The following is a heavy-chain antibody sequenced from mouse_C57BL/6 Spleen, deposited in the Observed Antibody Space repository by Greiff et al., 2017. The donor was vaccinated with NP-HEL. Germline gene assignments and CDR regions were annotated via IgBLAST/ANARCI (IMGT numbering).Heavy chain of an antibody. J-gene: IGHJ4*01. CDR3: ASYGNPDYAMDY. CDR1: GYTFTDYY. CDR2: INPNNGGT. V-gene: IGHV1-26*01. Sequence: EVQLQQSGPELVKPGASVKISCKASGYTFTDYYMNWVKQSHGKSLEWIGDINPNNGGTSYNQKFKGKATLTVDKSSSTAYMELRSLTSEDSAVYYWASYGNPDYAMDYWGQGTSVTVSS. D-gene: IGHD2-1*01.